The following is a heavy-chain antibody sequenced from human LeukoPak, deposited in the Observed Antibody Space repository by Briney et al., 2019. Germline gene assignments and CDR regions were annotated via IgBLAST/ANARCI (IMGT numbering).Heavy chain of an antibody. D-gene: IGHD4-17*01. CDR2: IRSKAHRHAT. V-gene: IGHV3-73*01. CDR1: GFTFNGSA. CDR3: TRRHYGDYVVDN. J-gene: IGHJ4*02. Sequence: PGGSLTLSCATSGFTFNGSALHWVRQASGQGLEWVGRIRSKAHRHATAYAASVKGRFTVSRDDSKNMAYLQMNSLKTEDTAIYYCTRRHYGDYVVDNWGQGTLVTVSS.